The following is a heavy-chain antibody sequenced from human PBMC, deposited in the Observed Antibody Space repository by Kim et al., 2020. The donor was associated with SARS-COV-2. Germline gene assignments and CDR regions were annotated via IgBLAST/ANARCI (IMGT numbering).Heavy chain of an antibody. CDR1: GFTFSSYA. CDR2: ISYDGSNK. D-gene: IGHD3-16*02. Sequence: GGSLRLSCAASGFTFSSYAMHWVRQAPGKGLEWVAVISYDGSNKYYADSVKGRFTISRDNSKSTLYLQMNSLRAEDTAVYYCARDGDYVWGSYPYPLDYWGQGTLVTVSS. V-gene: IGHV3-30*04. J-gene: IGHJ4*02. CDR3: ARDGDYVWGSYPYPLDY.